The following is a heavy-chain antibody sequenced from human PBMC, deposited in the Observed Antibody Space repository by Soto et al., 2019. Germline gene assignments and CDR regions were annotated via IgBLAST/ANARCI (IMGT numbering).Heavy chain of an antibody. J-gene: IGHJ4*02. V-gene: IGHV3-23*01. CDR3: AKEGRLRSPAGDYFAS. Sequence: EVALLDSGGHLVQPGGSLRLSCAGSGFSFPDYDMNWVRQTPGKGLEWVAAVGRFGNTYYRDSVRGRFTISRDDSRNTVYLQMNRLRVEDTAVYFCAKEGRLRSPAGDYFASWAQGSLVTVSS. D-gene: IGHD3-10*01. CDR1: GFSFPDYD. CDR2: VGRFGNT.